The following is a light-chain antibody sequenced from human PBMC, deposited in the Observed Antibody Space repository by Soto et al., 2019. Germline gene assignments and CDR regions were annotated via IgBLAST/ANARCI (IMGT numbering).Light chain of an antibody. Sequence: QSALPQPPSVSGAPGQRVTISCTGSSSNIGTIYDVHWYQQLPGTAPKLLIYDNSNRPSGVPDRFSGSKSGTSAPLAITGLQAKDEADYYCQSYDSSLSGYVFGTGTKVTV. CDR1: SSNIGTIYD. CDR3: QSYDSSLSGYV. V-gene: IGLV1-40*01. J-gene: IGLJ1*01. CDR2: DNS.